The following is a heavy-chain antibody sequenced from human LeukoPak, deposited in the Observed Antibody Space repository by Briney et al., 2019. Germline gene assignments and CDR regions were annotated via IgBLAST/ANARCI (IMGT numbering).Heavy chain of an antibody. J-gene: IGHJ5*02. CDR2: INSDGSST. CDR1: GFTVNYNY. D-gene: IGHD1-7*01. CDR3: ARAAGTTRFDP. Sequence: PGGSLRLSCTASGFTVNYNYMSWVRQAPGKGLEWVSRINSDGSSTSYADSVKGRFTISRDNAKNTLYLQMNSLRAEDTAVYYCARAAGTTRFDPWGQGTLVTVSS. V-gene: IGHV3-74*01.